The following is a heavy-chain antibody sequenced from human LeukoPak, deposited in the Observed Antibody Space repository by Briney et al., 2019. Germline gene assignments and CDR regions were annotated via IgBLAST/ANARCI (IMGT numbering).Heavy chain of an antibody. CDR1: GYTFTSFG. Sequence: GASVKVSCKASGYTFTSFGISWVRQAPGQGLEWVGWISAYNGNTKSAQKFQGRLTMTTDTSTNTAYMELGSLRSDDTAVFYCVRDLGVDTSMIFFDYWGQGTLVTVSS. V-gene: IGHV1-18*01. CDR3: VRDLGVDTSMIFFDY. D-gene: IGHD5-18*01. CDR2: ISAYNGNT. J-gene: IGHJ4*02.